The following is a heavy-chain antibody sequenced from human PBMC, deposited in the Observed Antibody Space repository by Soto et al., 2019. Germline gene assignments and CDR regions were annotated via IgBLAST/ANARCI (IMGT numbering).Heavy chain of an antibody. CDR1: GYTFTSYG. V-gene: IGHV1-18*04. CDR2: ISAYNGNA. D-gene: IGHD3-3*01. Sequence: GASVKVSCKASGYTFTSYGISWVRQAPGQGLEWMGWISAYNGNANYAQKLQGRVTMTTDTSTSTAYMELRSLRSDDTAVYYCARAGYYDFWSGYYNFDYWGQGTLVTVSS. CDR3: ARAGYYDFWSGYYNFDY. J-gene: IGHJ4*02.